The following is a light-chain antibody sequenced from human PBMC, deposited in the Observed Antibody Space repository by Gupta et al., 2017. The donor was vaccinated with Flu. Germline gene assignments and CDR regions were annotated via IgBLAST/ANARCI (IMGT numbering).Light chain of an antibody. CDR1: QSISSY. CDR3: QQDDTYWT. CDR2: QAS. J-gene: IGKJ1*01. Sequence: DIQMTQSPSTVSASVGDRVTITCRASQSISSYLAWYQQKPGKAPKLLIYQASRLDTGVPSRFSGSGDGKEFTLTISSRQHDDFATYYGQQDDTYWTFGQGTKVEIK. V-gene: IGKV1-5*03.